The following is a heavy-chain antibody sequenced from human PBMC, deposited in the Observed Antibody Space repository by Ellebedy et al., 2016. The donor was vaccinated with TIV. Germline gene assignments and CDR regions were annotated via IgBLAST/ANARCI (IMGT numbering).Heavy chain of an antibody. D-gene: IGHD2-21*02. V-gene: IGHV3-15*01. CDR1: GFTFSNAW. Sequence: GESLKISCAASGFTFSNAWMTWVRQAPGKGLEWVGRIKSKTDGGTTDYAAPVKGRFTISRDDSKNTLYLQMNNLKTEDTAVYYCTTSVTQPFQHWGQGTLVTVSS. CDR3: TTSVTQPFQH. J-gene: IGHJ1*01. CDR2: IKSKTDGGTT.